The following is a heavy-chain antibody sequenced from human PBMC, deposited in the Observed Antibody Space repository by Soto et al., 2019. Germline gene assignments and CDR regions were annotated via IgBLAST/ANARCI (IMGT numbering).Heavy chain of an antibody. CDR3: TKERTGEIY. J-gene: IGHJ4*02. CDR2: ITWNSGSI. CDR1: GFTFDDYA. V-gene: IGHV3-9*01. D-gene: IGHD7-27*01. Sequence: EVQLVESGGGLVQPGRSLRLSCAASGFTFDDYAMHWVRQAPGKGLEWVSGITWNSGSIGYADSVKGRFIISRDNAKSSLYLQLNRLRAEDTALYYCTKERTGEIYWGQGTLVTVSS.